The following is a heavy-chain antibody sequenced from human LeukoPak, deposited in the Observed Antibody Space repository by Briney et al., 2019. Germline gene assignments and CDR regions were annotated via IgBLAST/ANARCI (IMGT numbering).Heavy chain of an antibody. CDR2: IIPIFGTA. D-gene: IGHD6-19*01. Sequence: ASVKVSCKASGGTFSSYAISWVRQAPGQGLEWMGGIIPIFGTANYAQKFQGRVTITTDESTSTAHMELSSLRSEDTAVYYCARGVSGWYHDDYWGQGTLVTVSS. J-gene: IGHJ4*02. V-gene: IGHV1-69*05. CDR1: GGTFSSYA. CDR3: ARGVSGWYHDDY.